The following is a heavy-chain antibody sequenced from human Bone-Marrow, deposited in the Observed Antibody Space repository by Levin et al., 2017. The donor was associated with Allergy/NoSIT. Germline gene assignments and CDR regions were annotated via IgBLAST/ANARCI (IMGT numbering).Heavy chain of an antibody. CDR3: AGAVVISDFWSDLEYYYYMDV. V-gene: IGHV1-69*06. Sequence: PKASVKVSCKASGGTFSSYAISWVRQAPGQGLEWIAGIIPIFGTANYAQKFQGRVTITADKSTSTAYMELSSLRSEDTAVYYCAGAVVISDFWSDLEYYYYMDVWGKGTTVTVSS. CDR2: IIPIFGTA. CDR1: GGTFSSYA. J-gene: IGHJ6*03. D-gene: IGHD3-3*01.